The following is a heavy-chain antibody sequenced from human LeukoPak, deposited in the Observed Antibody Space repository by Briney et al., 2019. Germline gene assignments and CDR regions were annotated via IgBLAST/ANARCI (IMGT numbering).Heavy chain of an antibody. CDR1: GFTFSSCA. J-gene: IGHJ4*02. CDR3: VREGLECSGSSCQRAAFDY. V-gene: IGHV3-30-3*01. Sequence: HPGGSLRLSCAASGFTFSSCAMHWVRQAPGKGLEWVAIISYVGSDKYYADSVKGRFTISRDNFKNTLYLQMNSLRAEDTAVYYCVREGLECSGSSCQRAAFDYWGQGTLVTVSS. D-gene: IGHD2-2*01. CDR2: ISYVGSDK.